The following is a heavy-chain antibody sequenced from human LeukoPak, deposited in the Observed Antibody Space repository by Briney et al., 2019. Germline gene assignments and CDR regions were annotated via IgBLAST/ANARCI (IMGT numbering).Heavy chain of an antibody. V-gene: IGHV3-23*01. CDR1: GFTLSSYA. CDR2: ISGSGGST. J-gene: IGHJ4*02. Sequence: GGSLRLSCAASGFTLSSYAMSWVRQARGKGLEWVSAISGSGGSTYYADSVKGRFTVSRGNSKNTLYLQMNSLRAEDTAVYYCAKSRRVVVAASQFDYWGQGTLVTVSS. D-gene: IGHD2-15*01. CDR3: AKSRRVVVAASQFDY.